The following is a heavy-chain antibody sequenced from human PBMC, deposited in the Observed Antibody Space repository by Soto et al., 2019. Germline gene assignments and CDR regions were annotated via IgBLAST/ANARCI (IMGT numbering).Heavy chain of an antibody. CDR1: GYTFTSYA. Sequence: ASVKVSCKASGYTFTSYAMHWVRQAPGQRLEWMGWINAGDGNTKYSQKFQGRVTITRDTSASTAYMELSSLRSEDTAVYYCARDGGYCSSTSCYTDFDYWGQGTLVTVSS. V-gene: IGHV1-3*01. CDR3: ARDGGYCSSTSCYTDFDY. J-gene: IGHJ4*02. CDR2: INAGDGNT. D-gene: IGHD2-2*02.